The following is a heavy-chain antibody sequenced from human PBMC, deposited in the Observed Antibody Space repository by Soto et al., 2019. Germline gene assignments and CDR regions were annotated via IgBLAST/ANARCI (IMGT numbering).Heavy chain of an antibody. CDR2: ISGSGGST. D-gene: IGHD3-3*01. V-gene: IGHV3-23*01. Sequence: LRLSCAASGFTFSSYAMSWVRQAPGKGLEWVSAISGSGGSTYYADSVKGRFTISRDNSKNTLYLQMNSLRAEDTAVYYCAAQYYDFWSGHYYYYGMDVWGQWTTVTVSS. J-gene: IGHJ6*02. CDR1: GFTFSSYA. CDR3: AAQYYDFWSGHYYYYGMDV.